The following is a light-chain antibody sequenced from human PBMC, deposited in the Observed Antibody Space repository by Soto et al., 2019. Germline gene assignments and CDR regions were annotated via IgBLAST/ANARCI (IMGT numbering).Light chain of an antibody. CDR1: RSVSSN. CDR3: QQYGSSPYT. CDR2: GAS. V-gene: IGKV3-15*01. J-gene: IGKJ2*01. Sequence: GERATLSCRASRSVSSNLAWYQQKPGQAPRLLMYGASTRATGIPARFSGSGSGTEFTLTISSLQSEDFAVYYCQQYGSSPYTFGLGTKLEIK.